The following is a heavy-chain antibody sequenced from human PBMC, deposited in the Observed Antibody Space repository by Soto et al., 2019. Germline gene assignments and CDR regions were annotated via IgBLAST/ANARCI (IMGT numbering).Heavy chain of an antibody. V-gene: IGHV3-21*01. J-gene: IGHJ2*01. D-gene: IGHD3-10*01. CDR3: ARAPVRDFKYWSFDL. CDR2: ISSSSSCR. Sequence: GGSLRLSCAASGFTFSSYSMNWVRQAPGKGLEWVSSISSSSSCRYYADSVKGRFTISRDKAKNSLYLQMNSLRAEDTAVYYCARAPVRDFKYWSFDLWGRGTLVTVSS. CDR1: GFTFSSYS.